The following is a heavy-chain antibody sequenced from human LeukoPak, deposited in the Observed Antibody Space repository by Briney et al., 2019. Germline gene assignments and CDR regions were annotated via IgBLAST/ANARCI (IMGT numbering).Heavy chain of an antibody. CDR1: GGSISSYY. V-gene: IGHV4-59*08. J-gene: IGHJ4*02. Sequence: PSETLSLTCTVPGGSISSYYWSWIRQPPGKGLEWIGYIYYSGSTNYNPSLKSRVTISVDTSKNQFSLKLSSVTAADTAVYYCARQGSGFGSFDYWGQGTLVTVSS. CDR3: ARQGSGFGSFDY. D-gene: IGHD5-12*01. CDR2: IYYSGST.